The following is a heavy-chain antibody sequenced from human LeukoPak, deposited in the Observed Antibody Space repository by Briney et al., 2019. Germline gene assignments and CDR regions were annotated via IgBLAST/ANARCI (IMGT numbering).Heavy chain of an antibody. CDR2: IYYSGST. CDR3: ARDISGSNRRPGY. J-gene: IGHJ4*02. Sequence: SQTLSLTCTVSGGSISSGDYYWSWIRQPPRKGLEWIGYIYYSGSTYYNPSLKSRVTISVDTSKNQFSLKLSSVTAADTAVYYCARDISGSNRRPGYWGQGTLVTVSS. D-gene: IGHD1-26*01. CDR1: GGSISSGDYY. V-gene: IGHV4-30-4*01.